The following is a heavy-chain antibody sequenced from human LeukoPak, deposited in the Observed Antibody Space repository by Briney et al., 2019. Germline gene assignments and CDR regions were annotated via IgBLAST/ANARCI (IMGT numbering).Heavy chain of an antibody. V-gene: IGHV3-74*01. CDR1: GFTFSSYW. J-gene: IGHJ3*02. CDR2: INSDGSST. CDR3: ARGAQYKNEAFDI. Sequence: GGSLRLSCAASGFTFSSYWMHWVRQAPGKGLVWVSRINSDGSSTSYADSVKGRSTISRDNAKNTLYLQMNSLRAEDTAVYYCARGAQYKNEAFDIWGQGTMVTVSS. D-gene: IGHD1-1*01.